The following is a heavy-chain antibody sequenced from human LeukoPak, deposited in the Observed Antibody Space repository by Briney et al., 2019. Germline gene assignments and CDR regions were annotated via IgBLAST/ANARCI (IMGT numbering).Heavy chain of an antibody. CDR3: ASGPTVAVVY. CDR2: ISSSGSTI. D-gene: IGHD6-19*01. Sequence: EGSLRLSCAASGFTFSSYEMNWVRQAPGKGLEWVSYISSSGSTIYYADSVKGRFTISRDNAKNSLYLQMNSLRAEDTAVYYCASGPTVAVVYWGQGTLVTVSS. V-gene: IGHV3-48*03. CDR1: GFTFSSYE. J-gene: IGHJ4*02.